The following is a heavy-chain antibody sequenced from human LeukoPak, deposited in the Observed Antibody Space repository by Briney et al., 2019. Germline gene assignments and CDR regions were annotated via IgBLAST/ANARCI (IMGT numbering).Heavy chain of an antibody. J-gene: IGHJ5*02. V-gene: IGHV1-69*01. Sequence: AVKVSCKASGGTFGNSAFTWVRQAPGQGLEWMGGIIPLFRTTNYAQRFRGRVTITAVESTSTVYMELTSLTSEDTAVYYCARVPQYDGFNYDDAWGQGTLVTVSS. CDR2: IIPLFRTT. CDR3: ARVPQYDGFNYDDA. CDR1: GGTFGNSA. D-gene: IGHD5-24*01.